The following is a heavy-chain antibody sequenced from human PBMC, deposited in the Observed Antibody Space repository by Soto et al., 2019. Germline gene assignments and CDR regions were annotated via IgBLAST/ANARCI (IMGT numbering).Heavy chain of an antibody. J-gene: IGHJ4*02. Sequence: GSLRLSCAASGFTFSSYAMSWVRQAPGKGLEWVSAISASGGSTYYADSVKGRFTISRDNSKNTLYLQMNNLRVEDKAVYYCADGGEWSFNFEYWGQGPLVTVSS. D-gene: IGHD3-3*01. CDR3: ADGGEWSFNFEY. CDR1: GFTFSSYA. CDR2: ISASGGST. V-gene: IGHV3-23*01.